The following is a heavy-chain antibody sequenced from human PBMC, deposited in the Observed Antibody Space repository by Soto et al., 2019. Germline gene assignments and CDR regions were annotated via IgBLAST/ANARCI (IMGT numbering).Heavy chain of an antibody. V-gene: IGHV1-8*02. Sequence: ASVKVSCKASGYSFTSYGISWVRQATGQGLEWMGWMNPNSGNTGYAQKFQGRVTMTRNTSISTAYMELSSLRSEDTAVYYCARAQTEQFAPWGQGTLVTVSS. J-gene: IGHJ5*02. CDR2: MNPNSGNT. CDR3: ARAQTEQFAP. CDR1: GYSFTSYG.